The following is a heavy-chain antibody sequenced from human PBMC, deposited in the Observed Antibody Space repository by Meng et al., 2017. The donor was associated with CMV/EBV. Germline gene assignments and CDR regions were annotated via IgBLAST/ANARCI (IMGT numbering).Heavy chain of an antibody. CDR1: GYTFTSYG. CDR2: ISAYNGNT. J-gene: IGHJ6*02. Sequence: ASVQVSCKASGYTFTSYGISWVRQAAGQGLEWMGWISAYNGNTNYAQKLQGRVTMTTDTSTSTAYMELRSLRSDDTAVYYCAREMAAIEDYYYGMDVWGQGTTVTVSS. D-gene: IGHD2-2*02. V-gene: IGHV1-18*01. CDR3: AREMAAIEDYYYGMDV.